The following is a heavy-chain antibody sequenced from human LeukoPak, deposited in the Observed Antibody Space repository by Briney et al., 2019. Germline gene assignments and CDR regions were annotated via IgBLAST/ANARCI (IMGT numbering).Heavy chain of an antibody. V-gene: IGHV3-30*18. CDR2: ISYDESYK. J-gene: IGHJ4*02. Sequence: GGSLRLSCAVSGFTFSSYAMSWVRQAPGKGLEWVAVISYDESYKYYADSVKGRFTISRDNSKNTLYLQMHSLRPEDTALYYCAKGPVSGSRSPLDYWGQGTLVTVSS. CDR3: AKGPVSGSRSPLDY. CDR1: GFTFSSYA. D-gene: IGHD1-26*01.